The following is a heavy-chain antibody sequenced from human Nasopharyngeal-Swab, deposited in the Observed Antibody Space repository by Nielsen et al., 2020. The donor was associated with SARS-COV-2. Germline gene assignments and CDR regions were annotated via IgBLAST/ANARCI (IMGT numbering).Heavy chain of an antibody. J-gene: IGHJ4*02. CDR3: VRAFNWNDAFDY. CDR2: IWFDGSSD. D-gene: IGHD1-1*01. V-gene: IGHV3-33*01. Sequence: WIRQPPGKGLEWVAVIWFDGSSDYYADSVTGRFTDSRDNSRNRLYLQMDSLGAEDSAVYYCVRAFNWNDAFDYCGQGTLVTVSS.